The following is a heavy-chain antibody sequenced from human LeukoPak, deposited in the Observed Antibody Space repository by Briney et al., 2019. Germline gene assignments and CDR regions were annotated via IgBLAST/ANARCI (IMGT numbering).Heavy chain of an antibody. D-gene: IGHD2-2*01. Sequence: GSSVQVSCKASGYTFAGYYMHWVRQAPGQGLAWMGWIYPSGDTNYAQKFQDRVTMTRDTSINTAYLELGRLSSDDTAVYYCARGSDYCSSTDCYSNWFYPWGQGTLVTVSS. CDR2: IYPSGDT. CDR3: ARGSDYCSSTDCYSNWFYP. CDR1: GYTFAGYY. V-gene: IGHV1-2*02. J-gene: IGHJ5*02.